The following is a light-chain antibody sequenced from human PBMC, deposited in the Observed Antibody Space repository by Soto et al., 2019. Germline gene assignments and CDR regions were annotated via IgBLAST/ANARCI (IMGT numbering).Light chain of an antibody. CDR2: DAS. Sequence: IQMTQSPSTLSASVGDRVTITCRASQSISTWLAWYQQKPGEAPKLLIYDASALSRGVPSRFSGSGSGTKFTLTIASLQPDDFATYYCQQYETFSGTFGPGTKVDIK. CDR1: QSISTW. J-gene: IGKJ1*01. V-gene: IGKV1-5*01. CDR3: QQYETFSGT.